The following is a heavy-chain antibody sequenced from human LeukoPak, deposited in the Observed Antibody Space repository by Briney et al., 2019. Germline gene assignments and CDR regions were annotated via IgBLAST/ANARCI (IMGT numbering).Heavy chain of an antibody. Sequence: GGSLRLSCAASGFTFSSYAMHWVRQAPGKGLEWVAVISYDGSNKYYADSVKGRFTISRDNSKNTLYLQMNSLRAEDTAVYYCARVAYSSSRTYYFDYWGQGTLVTVSS. J-gene: IGHJ4*02. D-gene: IGHD6-6*01. CDR3: ARVAYSSSRTYYFDY. CDR2: ISYDGSNK. V-gene: IGHV3-30*01. CDR1: GFTFSSYA.